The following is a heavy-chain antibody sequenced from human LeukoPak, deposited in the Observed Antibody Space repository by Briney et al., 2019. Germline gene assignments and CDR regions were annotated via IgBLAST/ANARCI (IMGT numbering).Heavy chain of an antibody. J-gene: IGHJ4*02. Sequence: PGRSLRLSCAASGFTFSSYAMHWVRQAPGKGLEWVAVISYDGSNKYYADSVKGRFTISRDNSKNTLYLQMNSLRAEDTAVYYCANSAARGQTSAGYWGQGTLVTVSS. V-gene: IGHV3-30*04. CDR1: GFTFSSYA. CDR3: ANSAARGQTSAGY. D-gene: IGHD6-6*01. CDR2: ISYDGSNK.